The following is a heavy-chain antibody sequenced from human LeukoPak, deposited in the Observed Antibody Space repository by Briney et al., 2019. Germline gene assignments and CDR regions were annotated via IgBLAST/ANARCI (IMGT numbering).Heavy chain of an antibody. CDR1: GYTFTSYG. Sequence: ASVKVSCKASGYTFTSYGISWVRQAPGQGLEWMGWISAYNGNTNYAQKLQGRVTMTTDTSTSTAYVELRSLRSDDTAVYYCARTGYCSGGSCGRDWFDPWGQGTLVTVSS. J-gene: IGHJ5*02. D-gene: IGHD2-15*01. CDR2: ISAYNGNT. CDR3: ARTGYCSGGSCGRDWFDP. V-gene: IGHV1-18*01.